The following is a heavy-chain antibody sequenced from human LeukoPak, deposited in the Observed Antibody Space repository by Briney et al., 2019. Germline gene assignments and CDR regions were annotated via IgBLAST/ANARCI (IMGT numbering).Heavy chain of an antibody. Sequence: SETLSLTCTVSGYSISSSYYSGWIRQPPGKGLEWIGSIYYSGSTYYNPSLKSRVTISVDTSKNQFSLKLSSVTAADTAVYYCARHFTGYYYDSSGYYGYNWFDPWGQGTLVTVSS. J-gene: IGHJ5*02. V-gene: IGHV4-39*01. CDR1: GYSISSSYY. CDR2: IYYSGST. CDR3: ARHFTGYYYDSSGYYGYNWFDP. D-gene: IGHD3-22*01.